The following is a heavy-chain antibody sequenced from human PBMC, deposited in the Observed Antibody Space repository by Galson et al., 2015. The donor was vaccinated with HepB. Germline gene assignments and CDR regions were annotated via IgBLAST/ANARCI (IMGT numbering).Heavy chain of an antibody. CDR3: ASDIGDH. CDR2: IEPDGRQK. J-gene: IGHJ5*02. V-gene: IGHV3-7*01. CDR1: FTFPTYW. Sequence: SLRLSCAFTFPTYWMSWVRQAPGKGLEWVATIEPDGRQKYYVDSVNGRFTVSKDSAENSLYLQMNNLSAKDAAVYYCASDIGDHWGQGTLVTVSS.